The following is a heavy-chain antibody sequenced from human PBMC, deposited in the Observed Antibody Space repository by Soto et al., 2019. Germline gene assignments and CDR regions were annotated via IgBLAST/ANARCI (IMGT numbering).Heavy chain of an antibody. V-gene: IGHV4-59*01. CDR3: AKTALGGLDT. Sequence: QVQLQESGPGLVKPSETLSLTCSVSGGSINSYYWSWIRQPPGKGLAWIGYIFYSGRSGSTNYNPSLESRVTISVDTSKNQFSLKVSSVTAADAAVYYCAKTALGGLDTWGQGTLVTVSS. D-gene: IGHD2-21*02. CDR2: IFYSGRSGST. J-gene: IGHJ5*02. CDR1: GGSINSYY.